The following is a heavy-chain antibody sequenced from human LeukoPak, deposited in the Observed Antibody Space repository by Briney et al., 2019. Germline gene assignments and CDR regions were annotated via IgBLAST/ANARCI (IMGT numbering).Heavy chain of an antibody. Sequence: GGSLRLSCAASGFTFDDYWMHWVRQAPGKGLEWVSGISCNSGSIGYADSVKGRFTISRDNAKNTLYLQMNSLRAEDTAVYYCARAASIYCSSTSCYPVDYWGQGTLVTVSS. CDR3: ARAASIYCSSTSCYPVDY. CDR2: ISCNSGSI. V-gene: IGHV3-9*01. D-gene: IGHD2-2*01. J-gene: IGHJ4*02. CDR1: GFTFDDYW.